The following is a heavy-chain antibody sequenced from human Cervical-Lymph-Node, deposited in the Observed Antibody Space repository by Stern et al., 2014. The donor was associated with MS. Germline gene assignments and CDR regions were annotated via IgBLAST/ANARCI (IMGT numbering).Heavy chain of an antibody. CDR1: GGTFSSYG. Sequence: QVQLVQSGAEVKKPGSSVKVSCKASGGTFSSYGIIWVRQAPGQGLEWLGGIIPIFGTANYAQRFQGRVTITADESTSTAYMELSSLRSEDMAVYYCARVGGYGYLPYWGQGTLVTVSS. CDR2: IIPIFGTA. D-gene: IGHD5-18*01. J-gene: IGHJ4*02. V-gene: IGHV1-69*01. CDR3: ARVGGYGYLPY.